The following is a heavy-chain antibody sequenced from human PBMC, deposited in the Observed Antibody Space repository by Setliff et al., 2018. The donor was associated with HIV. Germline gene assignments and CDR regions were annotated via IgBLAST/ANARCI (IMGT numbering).Heavy chain of an antibody. CDR2: LYDDEST. CDR1: GVSMRGHY. Sequence: SETLSLTCTVSGVSMRGHYWTWTRQPPGKGLEWIGVLYDDESTSYNPSLKSRVTISADMSKNHFSLNPDSVTAADTAMYYCARATATWLVDNWGQGTLVTVSS. D-gene: IGHD2-15*01. V-gene: IGHV4-59*11. J-gene: IGHJ4*02. CDR3: ARATATWLVDN.